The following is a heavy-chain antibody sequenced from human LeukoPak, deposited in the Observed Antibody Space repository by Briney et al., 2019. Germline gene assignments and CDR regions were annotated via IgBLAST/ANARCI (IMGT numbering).Heavy chain of an antibody. Sequence: GGSLRLSCAASGFTFSSYAMSWVRQAPGKGLEWVSAISGSGGSTYYADSVKGQFTISRDNSKNTLYLQMNSLRAEDTAAYFCAKGMDYYDSSGHCLYYAMDVWGQGTTVTVSS. CDR1: GFTFSSYA. CDR3: AKGMDYYDSSGHCLYYAMDV. CDR2: ISGSGGST. V-gene: IGHV3-23*01. J-gene: IGHJ6*02. D-gene: IGHD3-22*01.